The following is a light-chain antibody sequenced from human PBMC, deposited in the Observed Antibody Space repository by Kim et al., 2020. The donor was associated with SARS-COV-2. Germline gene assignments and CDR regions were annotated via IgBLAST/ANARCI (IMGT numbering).Light chain of an antibody. CDR3: QHYNNSPHEP. CDR1: QSVSSN. Sequence: IVMTQSPATLSLSPGERATLSCRASQSVSSNLAWYQQKPGQAPRLLIYAASIRATGIPARFGGSGSETEFTLTISSLQSEDFAVYYCQHYNNSPHEPFGQAIELEI. V-gene: IGKV3D-15*01. J-gene: IGKJ2*01. CDR2: AAS.